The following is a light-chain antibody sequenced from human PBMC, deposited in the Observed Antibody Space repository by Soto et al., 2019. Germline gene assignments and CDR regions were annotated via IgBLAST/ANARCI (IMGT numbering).Light chain of an antibody. CDR3: QQYNSYSGT. J-gene: IGKJ1*01. Sequence: DIQMTQSPSTLSASVGDRVTITCRASQSISSWVAWYQQKPGKAPKLLIYKASSLESGVPSRFSGRGSGTEFSLTISSLQPDDFASYYCQQYNSYSGTFGQVTKVEIK. CDR2: KAS. CDR1: QSISSW. V-gene: IGKV1-5*03.